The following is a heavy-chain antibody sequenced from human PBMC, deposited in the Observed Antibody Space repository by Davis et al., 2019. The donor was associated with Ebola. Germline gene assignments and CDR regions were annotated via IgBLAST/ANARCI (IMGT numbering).Heavy chain of an antibody. CDR2: IYYSGST. CDR1: GDSISDYY. CDR3: ARRQGSKFDS. V-gene: IGHV4-59*01. Sequence: SETLSLTCTVSGDSISDYYWSWIRQPPGKGLEWIGYIYYSGSTSYSPSLKSRVTISVDTSKNHFSLKLLSVTAADTAVYYCARRQGSKFDSWGQGTLVTVSS. J-gene: IGHJ4*02.